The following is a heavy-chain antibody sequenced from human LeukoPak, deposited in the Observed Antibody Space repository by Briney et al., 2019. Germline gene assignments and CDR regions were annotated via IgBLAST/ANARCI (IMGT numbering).Heavy chain of an antibody. CDR2: ITTSDGNT. J-gene: IGHJ4*02. CDR1: GFTFSSYT. CDR3: AKDGGLWVSAHWGDS. Sequence: GGSLRLSCAASGFTFSSYTMSWVRQAPGKGLEWVATITTSDGNTYYADPVKGRFTVSRDNSKNTLYLQMNSLRAEDTAVYYCAKDGGLWVSAHWGDSWGRGTLVTVSS. V-gene: IGHV3-23*01. D-gene: IGHD7-27*01.